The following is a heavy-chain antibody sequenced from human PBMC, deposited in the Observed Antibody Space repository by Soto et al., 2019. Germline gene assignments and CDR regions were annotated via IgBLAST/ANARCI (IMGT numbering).Heavy chain of an antibody. CDR3: ARIRGYWYGLDV. CDR2: ITGTGGNT. Sequence: EVQLLESGGVLVQPGGSLRLSCAASGFPLSTYGMTWVRQAPGKGLEWVSAITGTGGNTYYVDSVKGRFTSSRDNSKNMLYLQVNSLRVEDTAVYYCARIRGYWYGLDVWGQGTRVTVSS. V-gene: IGHV3-23*01. CDR1: GFPLSTYG. J-gene: IGHJ6*02.